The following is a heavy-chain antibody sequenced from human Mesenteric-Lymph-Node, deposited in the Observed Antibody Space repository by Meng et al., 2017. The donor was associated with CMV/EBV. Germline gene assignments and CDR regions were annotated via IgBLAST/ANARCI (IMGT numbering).Heavy chain of an antibody. CDR3: AKDLRPYSSGWYAYFDY. CDR2: ISDSGAA. Sequence: GESLKISCAASGFTFSSCEMNWVRQAPGKGLEWVSAISDSGAAYYADSVKGRFTISRDNSKNTLFLQMSSLRAEDTAVYYCAKDLRPYSSGWYAYFDYWGQGTLVTVSS. D-gene: IGHD6-19*01. CDR1: GFTFSSCE. J-gene: IGHJ4*02. V-gene: IGHV3-23*01.